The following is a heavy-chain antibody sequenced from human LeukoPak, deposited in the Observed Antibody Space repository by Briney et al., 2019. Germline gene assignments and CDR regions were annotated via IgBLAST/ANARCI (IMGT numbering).Heavy chain of an antibody. V-gene: IGHV4-59*01. J-gene: IGHJ5*02. CDR3: ARDFNGANSFDP. CDR2: IYYSGST. D-gene: IGHD4-23*01. CDR1: GGSISNYY. Sequence: PSETLSLTCTVSGGSISNYYWNWIRQPPGKGLEWIAYIYYSGSTNYNPSLKSRVTISVDTSKNQFSLKLGSVTAADTAVYYCARDFNGANSFDPWGQGTLVTVSS.